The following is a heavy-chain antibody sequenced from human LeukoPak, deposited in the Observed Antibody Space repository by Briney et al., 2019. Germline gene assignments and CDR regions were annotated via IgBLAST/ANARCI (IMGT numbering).Heavy chain of an antibody. D-gene: IGHD5-24*01. CDR1: GFTFSDYS. CDR2: IGIDSGNT. Sequence: GGSLRLSCAGSGFTFSDYSMNWVRQAPGKGLEWISYIGIDSGNTNYADSVKGRFTISGDKAKNSLYLQMNSLRVEDTAVYYCARDYKYAFGNGGQGTLVTVSS. J-gene: IGHJ4*02. CDR3: ARDYKYAFGN. V-gene: IGHV3-48*01.